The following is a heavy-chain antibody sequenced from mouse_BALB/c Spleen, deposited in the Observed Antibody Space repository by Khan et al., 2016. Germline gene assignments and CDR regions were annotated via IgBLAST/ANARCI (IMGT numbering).Heavy chain of an antibody. CDR1: GYTFTDYE. CDR2: IHPGGGGS. D-gene: IGHD1-1*01. J-gene: IGHJ2*01. Sequence: QVQLKESGAELVRPGASVKLSCKALGYTFTDYEMHWVKQTPVHGLEWIGAIHPGGGGSAYNQKFKVRATLTADKSSSTAYMELSSLTSEDSAVYYCSKRLPRGYYFDSWGQGTTLTVSS. V-gene: IGHV1-15*01. CDR3: SKRLPRGYYFDS.